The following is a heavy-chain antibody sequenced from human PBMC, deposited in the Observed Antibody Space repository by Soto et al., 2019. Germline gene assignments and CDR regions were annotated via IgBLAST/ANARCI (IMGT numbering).Heavy chain of an antibody. J-gene: IGHJ4*02. Sequence: QVQLQESGPGLVKPSQTLSLTCTVSGDSITSGVHYWSWIRQLPGKGLEWIGYIFYSGPTYYNPSLKSRVTVSVDTSKNQFSLKLNCGTAADTAVYYCARDWVMLKFGGASEEWGIASWGQGTLVTVSS. V-gene: IGHV4-31*03. CDR1: GDSITSGVHY. D-gene: IGHD3-16*01. CDR3: ARDWVMLKFGGASEEWGIAS. CDR2: IFYSGPT.